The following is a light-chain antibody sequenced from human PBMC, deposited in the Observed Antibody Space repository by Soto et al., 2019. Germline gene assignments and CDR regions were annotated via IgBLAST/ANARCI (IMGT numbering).Light chain of an antibody. V-gene: IGKV1-39*01. CDR2: AAS. CDR3: QQCFSLPPT. CDR1: QSIDNY. Sequence: DIQMTQSPSSLSASVGDRVTITCRASQSIDNYLNWYQQIPGKAPKLLIYAASNLQRGVPSRFSGSGSGTEFTLTISNLQPDDFAVYYCQQCFSLPPTFGHGTKVENK. J-gene: IGKJ1*01.